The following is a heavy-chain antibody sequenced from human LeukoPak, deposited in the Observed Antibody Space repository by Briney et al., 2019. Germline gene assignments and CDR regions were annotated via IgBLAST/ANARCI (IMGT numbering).Heavy chain of an antibody. D-gene: IGHD3-10*01. CDR3: ANSPNYGHYFDY. CDR2: ISSSGSTI. J-gene: IGHJ4*02. Sequence: QSGGSLRLSCAASGFTFSSYEMNWVRQAPGKGLEWVSYISSSGSTIYYADSVKGRFTISRDNAKNSLYLQMNSLRAEDTAVYYCANSPNYGHYFDYWGQGSLVTVSS. V-gene: IGHV3-48*03. CDR1: GFTFSSYE.